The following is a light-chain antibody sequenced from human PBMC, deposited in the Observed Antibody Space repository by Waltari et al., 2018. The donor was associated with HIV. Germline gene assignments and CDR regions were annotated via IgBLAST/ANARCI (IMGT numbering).Light chain of an antibody. CDR2: GNS. V-gene: IGLV1-40*01. J-gene: IGLJ2*01. CDR3: QSYGRSLGGYVV. Sequence: QSLLTQPPSVSGAPGQRVTISCTGSSSNIGAGFDVHWYQQLPGTVPKLLIYGNSNRPSGVPHRFSGSKSGTSAALAITGRQAGDEADYYCQSYGRSLGGYVVFGGGTKLTVL. CDR1: SSNIGAGFD.